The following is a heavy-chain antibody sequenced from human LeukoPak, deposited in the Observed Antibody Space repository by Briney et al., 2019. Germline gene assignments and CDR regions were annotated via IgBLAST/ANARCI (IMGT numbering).Heavy chain of an antibody. CDR2: IKQDGSSK. Sequence: GGSLRLSCAASGFIFSNYWMTWVRQAPGKGLEWVANIKQDGSSKYYVESVKGRFTISRDNARNSLYLQMNSLRAEDTAIYYCARDTTYKLDSWGQGTLVTVSS. J-gene: IGHJ4*02. CDR1: GFIFSNYW. D-gene: IGHD1-1*01. CDR3: ARDTTYKLDS. V-gene: IGHV3-7*01.